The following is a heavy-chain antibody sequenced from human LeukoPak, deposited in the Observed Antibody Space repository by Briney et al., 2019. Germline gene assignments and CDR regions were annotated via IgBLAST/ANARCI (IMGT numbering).Heavy chain of an antibody. CDR3: AKDTGGDHGYYYYGMDV. V-gene: IGHV3-7*03. J-gene: IGHJ6*02. Sequence: GGSLRLSCAASGFTFSSYWMSWVRQAPGKGLEWVANIKQDGSEKYYVDSVKGRFTISRDNAKNSLYLQMNSLRAEDTALYYCAKDTGGDHGYYYYGMDVWGQGTTVTVSS. CDR1: GFTFSSYW. D-gene: IGHD2-8*02. CDR2: IKQDGSEK.